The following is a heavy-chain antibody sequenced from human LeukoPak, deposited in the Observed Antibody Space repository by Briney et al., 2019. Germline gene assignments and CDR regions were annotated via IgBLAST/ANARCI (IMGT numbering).Heavy chain of an antibody. Sequence: GASVKVSCKTSRYAFSDYHIHWVRQAPGRGLEWMGWINPNSDYTNYAQEFQGSVTMTRDTSISTAHMELSGLASDDTAVYYCARGKTDCSGVTCHYYFDYWGQGTLVTVSS. V-gene: IGHV1-2*02. CDR1: RYAFSDYH. CDR3: ARGKTDCSGVTCHYYFDY. CDR2: INPNSDYT. D-gene: IGHD2-15*01. J-gene: IGHJ4*02.